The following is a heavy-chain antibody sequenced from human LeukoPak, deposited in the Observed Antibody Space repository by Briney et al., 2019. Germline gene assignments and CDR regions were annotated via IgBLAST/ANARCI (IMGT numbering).Heavy chain of an antibody. CDR3: ARRFYYAMDV. CDR1: RFSFTGYF. CDR2: INPNSGDT. D-gene: IGHD3-16*01. J-gene: IGHJ6*02. Sequence: ASVKVSCKASRFSFTGYFLQWVRQAPGQGLEWMGWINPNSGDTNYAQKFQGRVTMTRDTSISTAYMELSRLRSDDAAVYYCARRFYYAMDVWGQGTTVTVSS. V-gene: IGHV1-2*02.